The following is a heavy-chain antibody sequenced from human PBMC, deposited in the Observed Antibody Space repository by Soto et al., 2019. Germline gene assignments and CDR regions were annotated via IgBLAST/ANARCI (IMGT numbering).Heavy chain of an antibody. J-gene: IGHJ4*02. Sequence: QVQLVQSGAEVKKPGASVKVSCKASGYTFTSYAMHWVRQAPGQRLEWMGWINAGNGNTKYSQKLQGRVTITRDTSASTAYMELSSLRSEDTAVYYCARDGGVATIAIAYWGQGTLVTVSS. CDR3: ARDGGVATIAIAY. CDR2: INAGNGNT. V-gene: IGHV1-3*01. D-gene: IGHD5-12*01. CDR1: GYTFTSYA.